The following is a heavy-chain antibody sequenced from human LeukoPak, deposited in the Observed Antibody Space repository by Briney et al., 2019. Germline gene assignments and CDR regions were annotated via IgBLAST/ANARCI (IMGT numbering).Heavy chain of an antibody. J-gene: IGHJ4*02. V-gene: IGHV4-4*07. CDR1: GGSISSYY. Sequence: PSETLSLTCTVSGGSISSYYWSWIRQPAGKGLEWIGRIYTSGSTNYNPSLKSRVTMSVDTSKNQFSLKLSSVTAADTAVYYCARESMVYARRGDIDYWGQGTLVTVSS. D-gene: IGHD2-8*01. CDR2: IYTSGST. CDR3: ARESMVYARRGDIDY.